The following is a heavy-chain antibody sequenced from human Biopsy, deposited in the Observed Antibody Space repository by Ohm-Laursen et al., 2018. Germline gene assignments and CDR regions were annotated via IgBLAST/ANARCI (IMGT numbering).Heavy chain of an antibody. Sequence: ASVKVSCKASGYTFTGYHAHWVRQAPGQGLGWMGWINAKTGDTNYAQKFQGRVTMTRDTSISTAYVDLSSLRSADTAVYYCTRGGYYYDSLAYYYWFDPWGQGTLVTVSS. V-gene: IGHV1-2*02. CDR3: TRGGYYYDSLAYYYWFDP. J-gene: IGHJ5*02. D-gene: IGHD3-22*01. CDR1: GYTFTGYH. CDR2: INAKTGDT.